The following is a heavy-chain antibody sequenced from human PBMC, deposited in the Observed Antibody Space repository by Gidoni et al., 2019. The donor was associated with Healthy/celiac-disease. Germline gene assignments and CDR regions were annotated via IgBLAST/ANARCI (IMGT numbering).Heavy chain of an antibody. Sequence: EVQLVESGGGLVKPGGSLRLSCAASGFTFSSYSMTWVRQAPGKGLEWVSSIISSSSYIYYADAVKGRFTISRDNAKNSLYLQMNSLRAEDTAVYYCARDSTQWLVRGYYDYGMDVWGQGTTVTVSS. V-gene: IGHV3-21*01. J-gene: IGHJ6*02. CDR1: GFTFSSYS. D-gene: IGHD6-19*01. CDR3: ARDSTQWLVRGYYDYGMDV. CDR2: IISSSSYI.